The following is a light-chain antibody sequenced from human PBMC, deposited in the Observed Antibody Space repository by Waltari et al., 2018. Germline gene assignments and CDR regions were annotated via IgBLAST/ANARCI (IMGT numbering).Light chain of an antibody. CDR2: GAS. CDR1: QSVNGY. CDR3: QQCNDWPRGT. Sequence: ETVMTQSPATLSVSPGERATLSCRASQSVNGYLAWYQQKPGQPPRLRISGASTRAPGVPARFTGRGAQREFTLTISSLQSEDLGIYYCQQCNDWPRGTFGQGTKVEIK. J-gene: IGKJ1*01. V-gene: IGKV3-15*01.